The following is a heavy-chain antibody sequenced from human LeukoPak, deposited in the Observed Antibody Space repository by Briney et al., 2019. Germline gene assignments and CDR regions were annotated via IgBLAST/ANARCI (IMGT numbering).Heavy chain of an antibody. V-gene: IGHV4-34*01. CDR2: INHSGST. CDR3: AVRQLLWDHAYNDY. Sequence: SETLTLTCAVYGGSFSGYYWSWLRQPPGKGLEWLGEINHSGSTNYNPSLKSRVTISVEASKNQFSLKLRSVTAAETAVYYCAVRQLLWDHAYNDYWGQGTLVTVSS. D-gene: IGHD2-2*01. J-gene: IGHJ4*02. CDR1: GGSFSGYY.